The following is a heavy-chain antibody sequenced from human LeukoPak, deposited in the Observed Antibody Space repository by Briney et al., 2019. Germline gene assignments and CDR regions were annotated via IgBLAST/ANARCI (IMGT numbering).Heavy chain of an antibody. V-gene: IGHV3-21*01. CDR3: AKGNNWNGGAFDI. J-gene: IGHJ3*02. CDR1: GFTFSTYS. CDR2: ISSSSSYI. D-gene: IGHD1-20*01. Sequence: GGSLRLSCAASGFTFSTYSMNWVRQAPGKGLEWVSSISSSSSYIYYADSVKGRFTISRDNAKNSLYLQMNSLRAEDTAVYYCAKGNNWNGGAFDIWGQGTMVTVSS.